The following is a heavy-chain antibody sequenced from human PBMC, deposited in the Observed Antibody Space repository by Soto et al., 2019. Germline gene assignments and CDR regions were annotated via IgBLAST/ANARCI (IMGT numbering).Heavy chain of an antibody. V-gene: IGHV1-3*01. CDR1: GYTFSNFA. J-gene: IGHJ4*02. CDR2: INAGNGNT. Sequence: ASVKVSYKASGYTFSNFAMHWVRQAPGQRLEWMGWINAGNGNTKYSQKFQGRVTITRDTSASTAYMELSSLRSEDTAVYYCARDLGGWPDYWGQGTLVTVSS. CDR3: ARDLGGWPDY. D-gene: IGHD2-15*01.